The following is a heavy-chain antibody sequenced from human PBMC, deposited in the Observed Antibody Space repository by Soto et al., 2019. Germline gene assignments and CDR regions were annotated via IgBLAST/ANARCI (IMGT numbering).Heavy chain of an antibody. CDR1: GYTFTSYY. J-gene: IGHJ3*02. V-gene: IGHV1-46*03. Sequence: ASVKVSCKASGYTFTSYYMHWVRQAPGQGLEWMGIINPSGGSTSYAQKFQGRVTMTRDTSTSTVYMELSSLRSEDTAVYYCASSQYGSGCSCYSRDAFDRWGQGTMVTVSS. CDR2: INPSGGST. CDR3: ASSQYGSGCSCYSRDAFDR. D-gene: IGHD2-15*01.